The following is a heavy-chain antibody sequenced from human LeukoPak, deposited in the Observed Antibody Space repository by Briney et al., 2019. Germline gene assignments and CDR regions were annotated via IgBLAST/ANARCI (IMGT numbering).Heavy chain of an antibody. CDR3: ARRGGGNYPYYFDY. J-gene: IGHJ4*02. V-gene: IGHV4-34*01. CDR1: DESFSGYLSDSY. CDR2: IDRNGNT. Sequence: SETLSLTCAIYDESFSGYLSDSYWSWVRRPPGKGLEWIGEIDRNGNTNYSPSLKSRVTISIQTSKSQFSLNLNSVTDADTAVYYCARRGGGNYPYYFDYWGRGTPVTVSS. D-gene: IGHD3-16*01.